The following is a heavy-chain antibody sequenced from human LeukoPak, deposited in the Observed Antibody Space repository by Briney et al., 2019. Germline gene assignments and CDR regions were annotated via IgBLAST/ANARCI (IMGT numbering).Heavy chain of an antibody. V-gene: IGHV4-59*08. CDR1: GGSISSYY. CDR2: IYYSGST. D-gene: IGHD6-19*01. Sequence: DPSETLSLTCTVSGGSISSYYWSWIRQPPGKGLEWIGYIYYSGSTNYNPSLKSRVTISVDTSKNQFSLKLSSVTAADTAVYYCARQQARYSSGWYNAFDIWGQGTMVTVSS. J-gene: IGHJ3*02. CDR3: ARQQARYSSGWYNAFDI.